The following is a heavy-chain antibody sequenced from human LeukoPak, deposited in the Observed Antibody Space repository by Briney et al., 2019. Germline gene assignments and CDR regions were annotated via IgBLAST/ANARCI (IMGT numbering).Heavy chain of an antibody. J-gene: IGHJ4*02. D-gene: IGHD2-2*01. V-gene: IGHV1-18*01. CDR1: GYTFTSYG. CDR2: ISAYNGNT. Sequence: ASVKVSCKASGYTFTSYGISWVRQAPGQGLEWMGWISAYNGNTNYAQKLQGRVTMTTDTSTSTAYMELRSLRSDDTAVYYCATDIVVVPAATRVGQGYYGSGIISDYWGQGTLVTVSS. CDR3: ATDIVVVPAATRVGQGYYGSGIISDY.